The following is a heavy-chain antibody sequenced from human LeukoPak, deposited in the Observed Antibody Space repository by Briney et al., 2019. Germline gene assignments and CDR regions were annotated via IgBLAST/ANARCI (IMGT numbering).Heavy chain of an antibody. CDR3: ASAPDLLGSSTSCQPFDY. J-gene: IGHJ4*02. CDR1: GGSISSSSYY. V-gene: IGHV4-39*01. D-gene: IGHD2-2*01. Sequence: SETLSLTCTVSGGSISSSSYYWGWIRQPPGKGLEWIGRIYYSGSTYYNPSLKSRLTISVDTSKNQFSLKLSSVTAADTAVYYCASAPDLLGSSTSCQPFDYWGQGTLVTVSS. CDR2: IYYSGST.